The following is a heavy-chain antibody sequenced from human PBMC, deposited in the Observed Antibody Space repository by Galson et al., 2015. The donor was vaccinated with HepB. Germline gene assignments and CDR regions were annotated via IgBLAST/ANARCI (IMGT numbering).Heavy chain of an antibody. D-gene: IGHD3-10*01. J-gene: IGHJ4*02. CDR2: ISYDGSNK. Sequence: SLRLSCAASGFTFSSYAMHWVRQAPGKGLEWVAVISYDGSNKYYADSVKGRFTISRDNSKNTLYLQMNSLRAEDTAVYYCAREGPSSGSYYLDYWGQGTLVTVSS. CDR1: GFTFSSYA. CDR3: AREGPSSGSYYLDY. V-gene: IGHV3-30-3*01.